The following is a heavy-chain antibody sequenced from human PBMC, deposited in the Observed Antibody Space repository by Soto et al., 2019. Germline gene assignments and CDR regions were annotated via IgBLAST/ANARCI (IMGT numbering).Heavy chain of an antibody. Sequence: PGGSLRLSCAASGFTFSSYAMSWVRQAPGKGLEWVSAISGSGGSTYYADSVKGRFTISRDNSKNTLYLQMNSLRAEDTAVYSCPKDQGYYDFWSGYSPDFGYWGQGTLVTLSS. CDR2: ISGSGGST. J-gene: IGHJ4*02. CDR1: GFTFSSYA. D-gene: IGHD3-3*01. V-gene: IGHV3-23*01. CDR3: PKDQGYYDFWSGYSPDFGY.